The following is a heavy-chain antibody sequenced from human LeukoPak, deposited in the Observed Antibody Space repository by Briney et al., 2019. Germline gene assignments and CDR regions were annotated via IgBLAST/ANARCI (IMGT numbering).Heavy chain of an antibody. CDR1: GYSFTSYW. CDR2: IYPGDSDT. V-gene: IGHV5-51*01. D-gene: IGHD6-19*01. CDR3: ARIMQRTNGIAVAGALAFDI. Sequence: GESLKISCKGSGYSFTSYWIGWVRQMPGKGLEWMGIIYPGDSDTRYSPSFQGQVTISADKSISTAYLQWSSLKASDTAMYYCARIMQRTNGIAVAGALAFDIWGQGTMVTVSS. J-gene: IGHJ3*02.